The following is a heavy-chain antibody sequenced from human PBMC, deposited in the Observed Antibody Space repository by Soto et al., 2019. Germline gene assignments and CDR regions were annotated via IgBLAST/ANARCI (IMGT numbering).Heavy chain of an antibody. D-gene: IGHD6-19*01. Sequence: PWESLKISCHASGSTFTTRWIMWVRQTTGKGLEWLGSLDPRGSYGDYSPSFQGHVTISSERSKTTAYLQWSSLNPSETATYYCATCPMTLGWSLDLWGRGTVVTVSS. J-gene: IGHJ2*01. CDR1: GSTFTTRW. CDR2: LDPRGSYG. V-gene: IGHV5-10-1*01. CDR3: ATCPMTLGWSLDL.